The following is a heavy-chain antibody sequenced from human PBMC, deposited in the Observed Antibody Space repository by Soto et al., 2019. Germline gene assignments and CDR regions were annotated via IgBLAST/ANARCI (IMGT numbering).Heavy chain of an antibody. CDR3: ARMKVRGVIAPLAEYFQH. V-gene: IGHV4-59*08. D-gene: IGHD3-10*01. CDR1: GGSISNHY. CDR2: IYYNGNT. Sequence: SETLSLTCTVSGGSISNHYWSWIRQPPGEGLEWIGYIYYNGNTNYNPSLKSRVTISVDTSKNQISLKLSSVTAADTAVYYCARMKVRGVIAPLAEYFQHWGQGTLVTVSS. J-gene: IGHJ1*01.